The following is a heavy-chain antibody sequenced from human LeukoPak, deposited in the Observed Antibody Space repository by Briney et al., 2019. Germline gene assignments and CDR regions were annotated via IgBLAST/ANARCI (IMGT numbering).Heavy chain of an antibody. V-gene: IGHV3-7*03. CDR2: INQDESEK. CDR1: GFTLSSHW. J-gene: IGHJ6*02. Sequence: GGSLRLSCEASGFTLSSHWMSWVRQAPGKGLEWVAHINQDESEKYYVDSAKGRFTISRDNGKNSLYLQMSSLRVEDRGVYHCARGHYGLDVWGQGPTVTVSS. CDR3: ARGHYGLDV.